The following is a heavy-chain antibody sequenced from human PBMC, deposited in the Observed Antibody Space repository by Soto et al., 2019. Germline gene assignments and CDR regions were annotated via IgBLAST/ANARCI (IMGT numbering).Heavy chain of an antibody. V-gene: IGHV1-2*02. CDR3: ARRAETNGWNGFGADKYYFDF. D-gene: IGHD1-1*01. CDR1: GYTFTGYY. CDR2: INPNSGGT. J-gene: IGHJ4*02. Sequence: ASVKVSCKASGYTFTGYYMHWVRQAPGQGLEWMGWINPNSGGTNYAQKFQGRVTVTSDTSITTAHMELSSLRSEDTAVYYCARRAETNGWNGFGADKYYFDFWGQGTLVTVSS.